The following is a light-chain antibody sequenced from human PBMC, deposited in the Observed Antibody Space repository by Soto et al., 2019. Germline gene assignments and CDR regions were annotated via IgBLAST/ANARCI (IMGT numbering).Light chain of an antibody. CDR1: QSVSSSY. Sequence: EIVLTQSPGTLSLSPGERATLSCRASQSVSSSYLAWYQQKPGQAPRLLIYGASSRATGIPDRFSGSGSGTDFTFTISRLEPEDFAVYYCQQYGSSPHITFGPGTKVDIK. CDR3: QQYGSSPHIT. J-gene: IGKJ3*01. V-gene: IGKV3-20*01. CDR2: GAS.